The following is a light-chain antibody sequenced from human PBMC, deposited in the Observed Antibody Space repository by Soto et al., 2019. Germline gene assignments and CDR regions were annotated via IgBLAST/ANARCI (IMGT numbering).Light chain of an antibody. CDR2: RAS. V-gene: IGKV3-20*01. Sequence: EILLTQSPGTLSLYPGERATLSCRASQTISSSFIAWYQQKPGQAPRLLIYRASRRAPGIPDRFSGSGSWTDFTLTISRLEPEDFAVYYCHQFGSSPLDTFGPGTKVEIK. CDR1: QTISSSF. CDR3: HQFGSSPLDT. J-gene: IGKJ3*01.